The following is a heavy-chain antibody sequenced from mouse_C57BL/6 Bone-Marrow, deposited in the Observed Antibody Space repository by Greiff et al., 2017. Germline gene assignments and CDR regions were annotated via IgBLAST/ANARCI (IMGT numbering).Heavy chain of an antibody. D-gene: IGHD2-2*01. Sequence: VQLVESGAELVRPGTSVKVSCKASGYAFTNYLIEWVKQRPGQGLEWIGVINPGSGGTNYNEKFQGKATLTADTSSSTAYMQLSSLTSEDSAVYFCAREWLAYAMDYWGQGTSVTVSS. CDR1: GYAFTNYL. CDR2: INPGSGGT. J-gene: IGHJ4*01. V-gene: IGHV1-54*01. CDR3: AREWLAYAMDY.